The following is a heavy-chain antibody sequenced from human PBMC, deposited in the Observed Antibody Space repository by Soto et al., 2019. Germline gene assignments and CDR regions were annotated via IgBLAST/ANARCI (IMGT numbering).Heavy chain of an antibody. CDR2: INPSGGST. Sequence: GASVKVSCKASGYTFTSYYMHWVRQAPGQGLEWMGIINPSGGSTSYAQKFQGRVTMTRDTSTSTAYMEMSRLRSEDTAVYYCARTYYDILTGYSPNPFDYWGQGTMVTVYS. CDR3: ARTYYDILTGYSPNPFDY. J-gene: IGHJ4*02. V-gene: IGHV1-46*01. D-gene: IGHD3-9*01. CDR1: GYTFTSYY.